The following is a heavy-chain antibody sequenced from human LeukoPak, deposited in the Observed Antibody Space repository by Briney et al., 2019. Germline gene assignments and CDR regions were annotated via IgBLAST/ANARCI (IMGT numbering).Heavy chain of an antibody. D-gene: IGHD1-7*01. V-gene: IGHV4-39*01. CDR1: GGSISSGTYY. CDR3: ARRGTGATYYGMDV. CDR2: IYQRMYQSAST. Sequence: SETLSLTCTVSGGSISSGTYYWVWIRQPPGKGLEWIGSIYQRMYQSASTYYNPPLRSRVTISVDTSQNQLSLKLTSVTAADTAVYYCARRGTGATYYGMDVWGQGTTVTVSS. J-gene: IGHJ6*02.